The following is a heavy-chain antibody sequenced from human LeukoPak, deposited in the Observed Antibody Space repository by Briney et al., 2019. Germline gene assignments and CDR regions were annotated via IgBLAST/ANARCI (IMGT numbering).Heavy chain of an antibody. CDR2: IYYSGST. CDR3: ARRFGWDSFDY. CDR1: GFTFSDYY. Sequence: LRLSCAASGFTFSDYYMSWIRQAPGKGLECIGYIYYSGSTNYNPSLKSRVTISVDTSKNQFSLRLNSVTAADTAVYYCARRFGWDSFDYWGQGTLVTVSS. D-gene: IGHD1-26*01. J-gene: IGHJ4*02. V-gene: IGHV4-59*08.